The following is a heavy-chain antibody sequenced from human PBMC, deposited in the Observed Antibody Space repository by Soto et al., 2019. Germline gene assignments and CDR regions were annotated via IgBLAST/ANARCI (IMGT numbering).Heavy chain of an antibody. V-gene: IGHV4-59*01. Sequence: QVQLQESGPGLVKPSETLSLTCTVAGGSISSYYWSWIRQPPGKGLEWIGYIYYSGSTHYNPSLKSRGTISVDTSKNQFSLKLSSVTAADTAVYYCAREERLVPAAMAGFDPWGQGTLVTVSS. D-gene: IGHD2-2*01. CDR1: GGSISSYY. CDR2: IYYSGST. J-gene: IGHJ5*02. CDR3: AREERLVPAAMAGFDP.